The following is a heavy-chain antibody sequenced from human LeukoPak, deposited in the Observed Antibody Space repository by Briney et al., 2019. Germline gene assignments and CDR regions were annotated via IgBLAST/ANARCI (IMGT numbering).Heavy chain of an antibody. D-gene: IGHD6-13*01. V-gene: IGHV3-66*01. CDR1: GFTVSSNY. Sequence: GGSLRLSCAASGFTVSSNYMSWVRQAPGKGLEWVSVIYSGGSTYYADSVKGRFTISRDNSKNTLYLQMNSLRAEDTAVYYCARVAGIAAAGDFDYWGQGTLVTVSS. CDR2: IYSGGST. CDR3: ARVAGIAAAGDFDY. J-gene: IGHJ4*02.